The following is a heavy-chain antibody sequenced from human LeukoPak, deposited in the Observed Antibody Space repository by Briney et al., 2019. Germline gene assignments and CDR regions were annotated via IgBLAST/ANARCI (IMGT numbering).Heavy chain of an antibody. CDR3: AATPGGYSGYAEDY. V-gene: IGHV3-21*01. CDR2: ISSSSSYI. J-gene: IGHJ4*02. Sequence: SGGSLRLSCAASGFTSSSYSMNWVRQAPGKGLEWVSSISSSSSYIYYADSVKGRFTISRDNAKNSLYLQMNSLRAEDTAVYYCAATPGGYSGYAEDYWGQGTLVTVSS. CDR1: GFTSSSYS. D-gene: IGHD5-12*01.